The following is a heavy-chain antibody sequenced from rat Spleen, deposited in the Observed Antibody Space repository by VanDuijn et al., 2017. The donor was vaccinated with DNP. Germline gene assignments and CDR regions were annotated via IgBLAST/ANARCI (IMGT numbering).Heavy chain of an antibody. V-gene: IGHV3-1*01. J-gene: IGHJ2*01. Sequence: EVQLQESGPGLVKPSQSLSLTCSVTGYSITSNYWGWIRKFPGNKMEWIGHISYSGSSGYNPSLKSRISITRETSKNQFFLQLSSVTTEDTATYYCARWNIGTSTLDYWGQGVMVTVSS. CDR1: GYSITSNY. CDR3: ARWNIGTSTLDY. CDR2: ISYSGSS. D-gene: IGHD1-5*01.